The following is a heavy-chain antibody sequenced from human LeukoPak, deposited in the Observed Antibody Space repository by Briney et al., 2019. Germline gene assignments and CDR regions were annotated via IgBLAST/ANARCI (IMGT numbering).Heavy chain of an antibody. D-gene: IGHD2-15*01. CDR1: GDSISNAY. CDR3: ARLHRPSACGGGSCPTYHYFDY. V-gene: IGHV4-4*09. CDR2: IHTSGIT. Sequence: PSETLSLTCTVSGDSISNAYWSWIRQPPGKGLEWIAYIHTSGITDYSPSLKSRLTVSADTSKNQFSLKLSSVTAADTAIYYCARLHRPSACGGGSCPTYHYFDYWGQGTLVTVSS. J-gene: IGHJ4*02.